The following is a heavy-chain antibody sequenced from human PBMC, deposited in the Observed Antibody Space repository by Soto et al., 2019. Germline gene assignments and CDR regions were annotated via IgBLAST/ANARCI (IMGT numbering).Heavy chain of an antibody. CDR3: ARDFDGRRYPFDY. CDR1: GLNFNGYT. Sequence: GSLRLSCATSGLNFNGYTMSWVRQAPGQGLEWVSGIAETGSSTYYADSVKGRFTISRDNSENTLYLQMNNLRAEDTAVYYCARDFDGRRYPFDYWGQGTLVTVSS. J-gene: IGHJ4*02. D-gene: IGHD3-9*01. CDR2: IAETGSST. V-gene: IGHV3-23*01.